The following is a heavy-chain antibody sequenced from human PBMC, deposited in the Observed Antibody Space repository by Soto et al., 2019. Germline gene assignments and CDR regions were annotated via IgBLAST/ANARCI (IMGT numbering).Heavy chain of an antibody. CDR1: GFTFSSYV. CDR3: AKAYCSGGSCYGVHYYYGMDV. V-gene: IGHV3-30*18. Sequence: GGSLRLSCAASGFTFSSYVMHWVRQAPGKGLEWVAVISYDGSNKYYADSVKGRFTISRDNSKNTLYLQMNSLRAEDTAVYYCAKAYCSGGSCYGVHYYYGMDVWGQGTTVTVS. D-gene: IGHD2-15*01. CDR2: ISYDGSNK. J-gene: IGHJ6*02.